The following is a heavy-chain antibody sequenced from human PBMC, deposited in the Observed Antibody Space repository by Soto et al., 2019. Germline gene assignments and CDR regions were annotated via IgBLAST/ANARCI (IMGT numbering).Heavy chain of an antibody. V-gene: IGHV4-31*03. Sequence: KQSQTLSLTCTVSGGSISSGGYYWSWIRQHPGKGLEWIGYIYYSGSTYYNPSLKSRVTISVDTSKNQFSLKLSSVTAADTAVYYCARADYVWGSRTYNWFDPWGQGTLVTVSS. J-gene: IGHJ5*02. CDR1: GGSISSGGYY. D-gene: IGHD3-16*01. CDR2: IYYSGST. CDR3: ARADYVWGSRTYNWFDP.